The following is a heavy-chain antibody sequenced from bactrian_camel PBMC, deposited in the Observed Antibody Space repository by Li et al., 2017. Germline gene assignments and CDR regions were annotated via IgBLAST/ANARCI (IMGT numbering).Heavy chain of an antibody. Sequence: HVQLVESGGDSVQAGGSLTLSCEASARIYTRYCMGWFRQAPGKEREMVALLYTGSIHTWYGDSVSGRFTISEDKAKNTVYLQMNALKPEDTAKYYCAAGFGGNRVLEGNNYQYWGQGTQVTVS. CDR3: AAGFGGNRVLEGNNYQY. D-gene: IGHD3*01. CDR1: ARIYTRYC. J-gene: IGHJ4*01. V-gene: IGHV3S54*01. CDR2: LYTGSIHT.